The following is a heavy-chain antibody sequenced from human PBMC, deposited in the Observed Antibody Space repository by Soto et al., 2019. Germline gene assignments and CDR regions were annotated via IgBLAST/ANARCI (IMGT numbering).Heavy chain of an antibody. V-gene: IGHV3-48*02. J-gene: IGHJ4*02. D-gene: IGHD3-3*01. Sequence: PGGSLSLSGAASGFTYSNYAMNWVRQAPEKGLEWVAYISASSSAIYYADSVKGRFTISRDNAKNSLYLQMNSLRDEDTAVYYCTRDFTWSEVYWGQGVQVTVSS. CDR3: TRDFTWSEVY. CDR1: GFTYSNYA. CDR2: ISASSSAI.